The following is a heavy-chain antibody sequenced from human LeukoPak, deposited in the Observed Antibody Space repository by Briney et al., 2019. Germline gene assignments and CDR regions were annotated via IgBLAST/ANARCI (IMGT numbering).Heavy chain of an antibody. CDR2: MNPNSGNT. Sequence: ASVKVSCKASGYTFTSYDINWVRQATGQGLEWMGWMNPNSGNTGYAQKFQGRVTMTRNTSISTAYMELSSLRSEDTAVYYCARSTVYYYDSSGYSSSFDPWGQGTLVTVSS. D-gene: IGHD3-22*01. CDR1: GYTFTSYD. CDR3: ARSTVYYYDSSGYSSSFDP. J-gene: IGHJ5*02. V-gene: IGHV1-8*01.